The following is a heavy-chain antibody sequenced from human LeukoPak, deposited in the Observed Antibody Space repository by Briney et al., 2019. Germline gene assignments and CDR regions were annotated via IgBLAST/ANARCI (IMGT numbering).Heavy chain of an antibody. J-gene: IGHJ6*03. D-gene: IGHD1-14*01. V-gene: IGHV3-9*03. CDR1: VFILDDYA. CDR2: ISWNRGSI. CDR3: AKATTTTSDMEV. Sequence: GGSLPHSCAASVFILDDYAMHGVRQAPGRGREWVCGISWNRGSIGYADSVRGRFTISNDNAKHSLYMQMNSLRAEDMALYYCAKATTTTSDMEVWGKGTTVTVSS.